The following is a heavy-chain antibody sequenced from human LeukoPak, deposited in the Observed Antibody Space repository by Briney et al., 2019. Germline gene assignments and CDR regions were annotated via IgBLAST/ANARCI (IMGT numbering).Heavy chain of an antibody. Sequence: GGSLRLSCAASGFTFSSYEMNWVRQAPGKGLEWVSYISSSGSTIYYADSVKGRFTISRDNAKNSLYLQMNSLRAEHTAVYYCARHSIAAAGLLYYYYYMDVWGKGTTVTVSS. CDR1: GFTFSSYE. J-gene: IGHJ6*03. CDR3: ARHSIAAAGLLYYYYYMDV. D-gene: IGHD6-13*01. V-gene: IGHV3-48*03. CDR2: ISSSGSTI.